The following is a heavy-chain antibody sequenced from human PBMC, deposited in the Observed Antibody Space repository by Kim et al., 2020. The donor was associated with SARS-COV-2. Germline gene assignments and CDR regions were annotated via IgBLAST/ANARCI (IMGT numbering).Heavy chain of an antibody. D-gene: IGHD3-3*01. CDR3: ARDLGDFWSGYYYYFDY. Sequence: LQGRVTMTTDTSTSTAYMELRSLRSDDTAVYYCARDLGDFWSGYYYYFDYWGQGTLVTVSS. J-gene: IGHJ4*02. V-gene: IGHV1-18*01.